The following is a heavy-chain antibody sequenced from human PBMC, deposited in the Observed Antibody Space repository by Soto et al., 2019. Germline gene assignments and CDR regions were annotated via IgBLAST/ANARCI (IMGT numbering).Heavy chain of an antibody. J-gene: IGHJ5*02. D-gene: IGHD3-22*01. CDR3: AREPNHYDSSGATSNT. Sequence: PGWSLRLSCAASGFTVSSNYMSWVRQAPGKGLEWVSVIYSGGSTYYADSVKGRFTISRDNSKNTLYLQMNSLRAEHTAVYYCAREPNHYDSSGATSNTCGQGTLVTVSA. CDR2: IYSGGST. V-gene: IGHV3-53*01. CDR1: GFTVSSNY.